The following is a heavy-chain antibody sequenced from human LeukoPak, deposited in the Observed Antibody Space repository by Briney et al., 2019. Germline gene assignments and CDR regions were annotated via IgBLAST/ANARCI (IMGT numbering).Heavy chain of an antibody. CDR1: GYTLTELS. CDR3: ATLDYDILTGYSHFDY. J-gene: IGHJ4*02. Sequence: ASVKVSCKVSGYTLTELSMHWVRQAPGKGLEWMGGFDPEDGETIYAQKFQGRVTMTEDASTDTAYMELSSLRSEDTAVYYCATLDYDILTGYSHFDYWGQGTLVTVSS. CDR2: FDPEDGET. D-gene: IGHD3-9*01. V-gene: IGHV1-24*01.